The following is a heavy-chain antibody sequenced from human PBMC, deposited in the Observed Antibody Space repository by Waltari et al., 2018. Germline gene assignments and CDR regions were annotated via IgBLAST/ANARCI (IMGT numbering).Heavy chain of an antibody. CDR2: IIPSFGTA. D-gene: IGHD4-17*01. Sequence: QVQLVQSGAEVKKPGSSVKVSCKASGGTFSSYAISWVRQAPGQGLEWMGGIIPSFGTANYAQKFQGRVTITTDESTSTAYMELSSLRSEDTAVYYCAREVEMDGGGDSHPPYFDLWGRGTLVTVSS. J-gene: IGHJ2*01. CDR1: GGTFSSYA. CDR3: AREVEMDGGGDSHPPYFDL. V-gene: IGHV1-69*05.